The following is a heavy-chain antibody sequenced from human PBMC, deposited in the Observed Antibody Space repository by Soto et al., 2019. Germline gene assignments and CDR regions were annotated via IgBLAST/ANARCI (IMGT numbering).Heavy chain of an antibody. V-gene: IGHV3-48*01. CDR1: GFTFSSYS. J-gene: IGHJ1*01. D-gene: IGHD2-21*01. CDR3: ARAQIAYCGGDCYRSPEYFQH. CDR2: ISSSSSTI. Sequence: PGGSLRLSCAASGFTFSSYSMNWVRQAPGKGLEWVSYISSSSSTIYYADSVKGRFTISRDNAKNSLYLQMNSLRAEDTAVYYCARAQIAYCGGDCYRSPEYFQHWGQGTRVTVSS.